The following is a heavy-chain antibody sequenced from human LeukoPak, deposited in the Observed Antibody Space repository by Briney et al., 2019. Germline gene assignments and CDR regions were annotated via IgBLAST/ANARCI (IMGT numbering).Heavy chain of an antibody. CDR1: GGSISTYF. Sequence: SETLSLTCTVSGGSISTYFWAWIRQPPGKALEWIGYITYSGTTTYSGATSYNPSLESRVTISADTSKNQFSLKLTSVTAADTAVYYCARANEAKPKAYCSSTSCYGGHYYMDVWGKETTVTVSS. V-gene: IGHV4-59*01. CDR2: ITYSGTT. J-gene: IGHJ6*03. CDR3: ARANEAKPKAYCSSTSCYGGHYYMDV. D-gene: IGHD2-2*01.